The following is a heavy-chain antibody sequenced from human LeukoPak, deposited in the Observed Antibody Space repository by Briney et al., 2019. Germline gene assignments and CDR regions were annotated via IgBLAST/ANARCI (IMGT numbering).Heavy chain of an antibody. J-gene: IGHJ3*02. D-gene: IGHD4-17*01. CDR3: AREGALTVTKDAFDI. CDR1: GFTFSNAW. V-gene: IGHV3-48*04. CDR2: ISSSGSTI. Sequence: GGSLRLSCAASGFTFSNAWMNWVRQAPGKGLEWVSYISSSGSTIYYADSVKGRFTISRDNAKNSLYLQMNSLRAEDTAVYYCAREGALTVTKDAFDIWGQGTMVTVSS.